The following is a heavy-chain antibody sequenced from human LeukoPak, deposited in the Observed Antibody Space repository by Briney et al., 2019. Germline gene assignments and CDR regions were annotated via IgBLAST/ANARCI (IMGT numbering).Heavy chain of an antibody. D-gene: IGHD6-13*01. CDR1: GFTFSSYW. CDR2: INSDRSSS. V-gene: IGHV3-74*01. CDR3: ARARAAAGTFG. Sequence: GGSLRLSCAASGFTFSSYWMHWVCQAPGKGLVWVSRINSDRSSSSYADSVKGRFTISRDNAKNTLYLQMNSLRAEDTAVYYCARARAAAGTFGWGQGTMVTVSS. J-gene: IGHJ3*01.